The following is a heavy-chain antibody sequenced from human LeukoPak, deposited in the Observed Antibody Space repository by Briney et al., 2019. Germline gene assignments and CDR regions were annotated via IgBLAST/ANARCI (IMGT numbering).Heavy chain of an antibody. CDR3: AKSRRPARAYWYFGL. J-gene: IGHJ2*01. V-gene: IGHV3-23*01. D-gene: IGHD2-2*01. Sequence: GSLRLSCAASGFTFSSYAMSWVRQAPGKGLEWVSAISGSGGSTYYADSVKGRFTISRDNSKNTLYLQMNSLRAEDTAVYYCAKSRRPARAYWYFGLWGRGTLVTVSS. CDR1: GFTFSSYA. CDR2: ISGSGGST.